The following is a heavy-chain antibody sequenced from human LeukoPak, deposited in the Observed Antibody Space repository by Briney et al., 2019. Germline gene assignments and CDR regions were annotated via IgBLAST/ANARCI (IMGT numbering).Heavy chain of an antibody. CDR3: ARDFSGTVEY. D-gene: IGHD1-7*01. V-gene: IGHV3-74*01. CDR2: INTDGSTT. Sequence: GGSLRLSWKASGFTFNYYSMHWVSQAPGKGLVWVSRINTDGSTTTYADSVKGRFTISRDNARNTLHLQMNSLRAEDTAVYYCARDFSGTVEYWGQGTLVTVSS. CDR1: GFTFNYYS. J-gene: IGHJ4*02.